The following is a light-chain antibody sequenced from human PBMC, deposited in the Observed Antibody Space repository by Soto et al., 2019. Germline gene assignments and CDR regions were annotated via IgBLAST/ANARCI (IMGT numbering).Light chain of an antibody. Sequence: QSVLTQPPSVSAAPGQKVTISCSGSSSNIGNNYVSWYQQLPGTAPKLLIYDNNKRPSGIPDRFSGSKSGTSATLGITGLQTGDEADYYCGTWDSSLSAHSFGGGTQLTVL. CDR1: SSNIGNNY. CDR3: GTWDSSLSAHS. CDR2: DNN. J-gene: IGLJ2*01. V-gene: IGLV1-51*01.